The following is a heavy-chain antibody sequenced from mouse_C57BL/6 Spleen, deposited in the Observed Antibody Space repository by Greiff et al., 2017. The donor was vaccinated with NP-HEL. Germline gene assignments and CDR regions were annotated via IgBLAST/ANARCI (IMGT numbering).Heavy chain of an antibody. CDR1: GFTFSNYW. CDR2: IRLKSDNYAT. J-gene: IGHJ3*01. Sequence: DVQLQESGGGLVQPGGSMKLSCVASGFTFSNYWMNWVRQSPEKGLEWVAQIRLKSDNYATHYAESVKGRFTISRDDSKSSVYLQMNNLRAEDTGIYYCTDGSRFAYWGQGTLVTVSA. D-gene: IGHD1-1*01. CDR3: TDGSRFAY. V-gene: IGHV6-3*01.